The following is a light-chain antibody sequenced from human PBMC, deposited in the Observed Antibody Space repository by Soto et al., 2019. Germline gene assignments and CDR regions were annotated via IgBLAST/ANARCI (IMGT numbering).Light chain of an antibody. J-gene: IGLJ1*01. Sequence: QSVLTQPPSASGTPGQRVTISCSGSRSNIGSNTVNWYQQLPGTAPKLLIYSNNQRPSGVPDRFSGSKSGTSASLAISGPQSADEADSYCAALDNSLNGHYVFGTGTKLTVL. CDR3: AALDNSLNGHYV. V-gene: IGLV1-44*01. CDR2: SNN. CDR1: RSNIGSNT.